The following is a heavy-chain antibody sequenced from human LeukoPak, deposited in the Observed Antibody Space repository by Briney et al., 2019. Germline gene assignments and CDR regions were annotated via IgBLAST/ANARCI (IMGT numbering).Heavy chain of an antibody. D-gene: IGHD2-15*01. CDR1: GGSISSYY. Sequence: SETLSLTCTASGGSISSYYWSWIRQPPGKGLEWIGYIYYSGSTNYNPSLKSRVTISVDTSKNQFSLNLSSVTAADTAVYYCAREPGYCSGGSCYGGWFDPWGQGTLVTVSS. CDR2: IYYSGST. CDR3: AREPGYCSGGSCYGGWFDP. J-gene: IGHJ5*02. V-gene: IGHV4-59*12.